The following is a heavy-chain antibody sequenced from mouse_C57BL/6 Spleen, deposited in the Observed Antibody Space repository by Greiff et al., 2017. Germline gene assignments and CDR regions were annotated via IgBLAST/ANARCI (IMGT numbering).Heavy chain of an antibody. D-gene: IGHD3-2*02. CDR1: GYSFTSYY. V-gene: IGHV1-66*01. J-gene: IGHJ2*01. CDR3: ARSDSSGYAYYFDY. Sequence: VQLVESGPELVKPGASVKISCKASGYSFTSYYIHWVKQRPGQGLEWIGWIYPGSGNTKYNEKFKGKATLTADTSSSTAYMQLSSLTSEDSAVYYCARSDSSGYAYYFDYWGQGTTLTVSS. CDR2: IYPGSGNT.